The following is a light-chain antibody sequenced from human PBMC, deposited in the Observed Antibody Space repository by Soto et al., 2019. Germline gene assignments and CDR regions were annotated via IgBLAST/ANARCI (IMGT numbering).Light chain of an antibody. CDR3: QSYDSSLSGQA. CDR1: SSNIGAGYE. Sequence: QSVLTQPPSMSGAPGQRVTISCTGSSSNIGAGYEVNWYQQLPGTAPKLLIYGNTNRPSGIPDRFSGSKSGTSASLAISGLQAEDEADYYCQSYDSSLSGQAFGGGTKLTVL. V-gene: IGLV1-40*01. CDR2: GNT. J-gene: IGLJ2*01.